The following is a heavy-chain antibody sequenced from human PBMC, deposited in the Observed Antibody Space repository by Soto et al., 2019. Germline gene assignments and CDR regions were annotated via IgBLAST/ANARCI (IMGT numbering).Heavy chain of an antibody. CDR3: GKGRLIAARTRNFFDY. D-gene: IGHD6-6*01. CDR2: ISGSGGST. CDR1: GFTFSSYA. Sequence: PGGSLRLSCAASGFTFSSYAMSWVRQAPGKGLEWVSAISGSGGSTYYADSVKGRFTISRDNSKNTLYLQMNSLSAEDTAVYYCGKGRLIAARTRNFFDYWGQGTLVTVSS. J-gene: IGHJ4*02. V-gene: IGHV3-23*01.